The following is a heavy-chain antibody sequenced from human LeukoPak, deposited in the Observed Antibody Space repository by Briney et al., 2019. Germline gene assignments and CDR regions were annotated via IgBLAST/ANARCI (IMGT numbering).Heavy chain of an antibody. CDR3: AKDHSSGYYLATYYFDY. CDR1: GFTFSSYA. D-gene: IGHD3-22*01. J-gene: IGHJ4*02. Sequence: GGSLRLSCAASGFTFSSYAMSWVRQAPGKGLEWVSAISGSGDSTYYADSVKGRFTISRDNSKNTLYLQMNSLRAEDTAVYYCAKDHSSGYYLATYYFDYWGQGTLVTVSS. V-gene: IGHV3-23*01. CDR2: ISGSGDST.